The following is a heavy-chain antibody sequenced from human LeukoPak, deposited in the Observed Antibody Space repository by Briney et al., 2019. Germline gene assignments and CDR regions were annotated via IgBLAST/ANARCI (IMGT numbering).Heavy chain of an antibody. CDR3: AREGDYGDYFDY. V-gene: IGHV3-30-3*01. J-gene: IGHJ4*02. Sequence: GGSLRLSCAASGFTFSYYWMHWVRQAPGKGLEWVAVISYDGSNKYYADSMKGRFTISRDNSKNTLYLQMNSLRAEDTAVYYCAREGDYGDYFDYWGQGTLVTVSS. CDR2: ISYDGSNK. CDR1: GFTFSYYW. D-gene: IGHD4-17*01.